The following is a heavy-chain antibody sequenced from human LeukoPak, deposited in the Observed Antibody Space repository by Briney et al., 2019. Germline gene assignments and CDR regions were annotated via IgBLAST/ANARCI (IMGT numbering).Heavy chain of an antibody. Sequence: GGSLRLSCAASGFTFSSYAMSWVRQAPGKGLEWVSAISGSDYSTYYADSVKGRFTISRDNSKNTLYLQMNSLRAEDTAVYYCAKVTTLTSYYIDYWGQGTLVTVSS. J-gene: IGHJ4*02. D-gene: IGHD4-17*01. CDR1: GFTFSSYA. CDR2: ISGSDYST. V-gene: IGHV3-23*01. CDR3: AKVTTLTSYYIDY.